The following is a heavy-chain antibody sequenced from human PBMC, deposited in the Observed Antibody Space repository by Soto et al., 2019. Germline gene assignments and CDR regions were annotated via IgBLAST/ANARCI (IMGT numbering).Heavy chain of an antibody. CDR1: GGTFSSYA. J-gene: IGHJ6*02. V-gene: IGHV1-69*13. Sequence: SVKVSCKASGGTFSSYAISWVRQAPGQGLEWMGGIIPIFGTANYAQKFQGRVTITADESTSTAYMELSSLRSEDTAVYYCAKNVWGITIFGGMDVWGQGTTVTVSS. CDR3: AKNVWGITIFGGMDV. D-gene: IGHD3-9*01. CDR2: IIPIFGTA.